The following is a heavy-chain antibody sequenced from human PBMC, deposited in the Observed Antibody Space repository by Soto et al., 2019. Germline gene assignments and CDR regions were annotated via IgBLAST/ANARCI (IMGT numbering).Heavy chain of an antibody. CDR2: TFYGSKWHT. V-gene: IGHV6-1*01. CDR1: GDRVSSNNAA. J-gene: IGHJ6*02. CDR3: AVTSNGDYRNYCGMDV. D-gene: IGHD4-17*01. Sequence: SQTLSLTCVISGDRVSSNNAAWNWIRQSPSRGLEWLGRTFYGSKWHTDYGVSVRGRITINADTSKNQFSLQLDSVTPEDSALYYCAVTSNGDYRNYCGMDVWGQGITVTVSS.